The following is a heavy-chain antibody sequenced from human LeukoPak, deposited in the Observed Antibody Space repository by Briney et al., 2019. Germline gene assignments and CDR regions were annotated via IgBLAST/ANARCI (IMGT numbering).Heavy chain of an antibody. CDR3: AELGGYCRN. CDR2: INNSGST. J-gene: IGHJ4*02. V-gene: IGHV4-34*01. D-gene: IGHD1-26*01. CDR1: GGSFSGYY. Sequence: PSETLSLTCAVYGGSFSGYYWSWIRQPPGKGLVWIGEINNSGSTNYNPSLKSRVTISVDTSKNQFSLKLSSVTAADTAVYYCAELGGYCRNWGQGTLVTVSS.